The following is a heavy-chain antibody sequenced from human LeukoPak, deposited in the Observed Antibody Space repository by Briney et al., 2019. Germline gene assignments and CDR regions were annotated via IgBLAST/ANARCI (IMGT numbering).Heavy chain of an antibody. CDR1: GGSFSGYY. CDR2: ISSSGSTI. J-gene: IGHJ4*02. V-gene: IGHV3-11*04. CDR3: AIGVGATMDPFDY. Sequence: LSLTCAVYGGSFSGYYWSWIRQPPGKGLEWVSYISSSGSTIYYADSVKGRFTISRDNAKNSLYLQMSSLRAEDTAVYYCAIGVGATMDPFDYWGQGTLVTVSS. D-gene: IGHD1-26*01.